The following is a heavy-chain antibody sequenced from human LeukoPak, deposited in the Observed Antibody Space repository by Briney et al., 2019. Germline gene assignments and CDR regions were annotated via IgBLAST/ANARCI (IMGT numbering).Heavy chain of an antibody. CDR2: IRYHGSDK. CDR3: AKCPTRVPAAPFDY. V-gene: IGHV3-30*02. CDR1: GFTFSSCG. D-gene: IGHD2-2*01. J-gene: IGHJ4*02. Sequence: PGGSLRLSCAASGFTFSSCGMHWVRQAPGKGLEWVAFIRYHGSDKYYADSVKGRFTISRDNSKNTLYLQMNSLRAEDTAVYYCAKCPTRVPAAPFDYWGQGTLVTVSS.